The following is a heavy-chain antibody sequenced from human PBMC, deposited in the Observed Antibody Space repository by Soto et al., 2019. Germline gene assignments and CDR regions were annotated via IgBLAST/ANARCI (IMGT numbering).Heavy chain of an antibody. CDR3: AKHVSGTDASGIVGIIPGM. V-gene: IGHV3-30*18. CDR1: GFSFRNYG. Sequence: GGSLRLSCAGSGFSFRNYGMHWVRQAPGKGLEWVAVISYDGSKKYNADSVKGRFTVSRDNSKSTLYLQMNSLRAEDTAVNYCAKHVSGTDASGIVGIIPGM. D-gene: IGHD3-22*01. J-gene: IGHJ6*01. CDR2: ISYDGSKK.